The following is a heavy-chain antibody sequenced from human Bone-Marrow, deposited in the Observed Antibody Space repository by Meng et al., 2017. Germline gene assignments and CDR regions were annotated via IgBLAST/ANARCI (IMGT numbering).Heavy chain of an antibody. CDR1: GFTFSSYA. CDR3: ARDEIQLWFTYYYYGMDV. CDR2: ISYDGSNK. D-gene: IGHD5-18*01. Sequence: LTGAASGFTFSSYAMHWVRQAPGKGLEWVAVISYDGSNKYYADSVKGRFTISRDNSKNTLYLQMNSLRAEDTAVYYCARDEIQLWFTYYYYGMDVWGQGTTVTVSS. J-gene: IGHJ6*02. V-gene: IGHV3-30*04.